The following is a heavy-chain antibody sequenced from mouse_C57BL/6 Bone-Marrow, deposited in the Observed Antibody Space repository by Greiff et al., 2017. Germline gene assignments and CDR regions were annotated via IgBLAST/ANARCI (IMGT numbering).Heavy chain of an antibody. J-gene: IGHJ4*01. CDR2: IYPGSGNT. Sequence: LVESGAELVRPGASVKLSCKASGYTFTDDYINWVKQRPGQGLEWIARIYPGSGNTSYNEKFNGKATLTAEKSSSTAYMQLSSLTSDDSAVYFCAREGPYEYDYGRHYYAMDDWGQGTSVTVSS. CDR1: GYTFTDDY. D-gene: IGHD2-4*01. V-gene: IGHV1-76*01. CDR3: AREGPYEYDYGRHYYAMDD.